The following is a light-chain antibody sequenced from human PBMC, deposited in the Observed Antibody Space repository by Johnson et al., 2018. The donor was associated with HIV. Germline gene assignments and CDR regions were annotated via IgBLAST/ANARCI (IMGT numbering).Light chain of an antibody. Sequence: QPPSVSAAPGQKVTISCSGSSSNIGNNYVSWYQQLPGTAPKLLIYENNKRPSGIPDRFSGSTSGTSASLGITGLQTGDEADYYCGTWDSSLSGVFGTGTKVTVL. CDR1: SSNIGNNY. V-gene: IGLV1-51*02. J-gene: IGLJ1*01. CDR2: ENN. CDR3: GTWDSSLSGV.